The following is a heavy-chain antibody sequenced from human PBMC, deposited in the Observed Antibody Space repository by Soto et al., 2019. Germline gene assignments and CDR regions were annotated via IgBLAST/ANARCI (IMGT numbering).Heavy chain of an antibody. D-gene: IGHD1-1*01. CDR1: GYTFTSYG. Sequence: QVHLVQSGAEVKKPGASVKVSCKASGYTFTSYGITWVRQAPGQGLEWMGWISAHNGNTDYAQKLQGRVIVTRATSPSTAYMELRSLISDDTAVYYCARGRYGDYWGQGALVTVSS. V-gene: IGHV1-18*01. J-gene: IGHJ4*02. CDR3: ARGRYGDY. CDR2: ISAHNGNT.